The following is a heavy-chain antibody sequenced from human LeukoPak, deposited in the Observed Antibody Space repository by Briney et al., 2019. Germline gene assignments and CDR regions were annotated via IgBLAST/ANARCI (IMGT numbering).Heavy chain of an antibody. CDR1: GYSFTSYW. CDR2: IYPGDSDT. V-gene: IGHV5-51*01. CDR3: ATLSGYDANYYYYMDV. D-gene: IGHD5-12*01. Sequence: GESLKISCKGSGYSFTSYWIGWVRQMPGKGLEWMGIIYPGDSDTRYSPSFQGQVTITADKSISTAYLQWSSLKASDTAMYYCATLSGYDANYYYYMDVWGKGTTVTVSS. J-gene: IGHJ6*03.